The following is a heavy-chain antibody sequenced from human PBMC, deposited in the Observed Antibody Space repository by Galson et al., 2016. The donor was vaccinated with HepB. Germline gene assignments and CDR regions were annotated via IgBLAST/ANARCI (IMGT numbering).Heavy chain of an antibody. Sequence: SVKVSCKASGGTFSTYAITWVRQAPGQGLEWMGGIIPTFGTKIYAQKFQGRVTITADESTGTAYMELSSLRSEDTAVYYCARDRDSDIDDYYYMDVWGTGTTVTVSS. CDR1: GGTFSTYA. V-gene: IGHV1-69*13. CDR3: ARDRDSDIDDYYYMDV. J-gene: IGHJ6*03. CDR2: IIPTFGTK.